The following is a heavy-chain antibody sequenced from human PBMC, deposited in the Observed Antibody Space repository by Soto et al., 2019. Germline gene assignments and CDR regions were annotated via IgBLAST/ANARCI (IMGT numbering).Heavy chain of an antibody. Sequence: ASETLSLTCTVSGGPISSSSYYWGWIRQPPGKGLEWIGSIYYSGSTYYNPSLKSRVTISVDTSKNQFSLKLSSVTAADTAVYYCARHGLPGVTTGVGAFDIWGQGTMVTVSS. CDR1: GGPISSSSYY. CDR3: ARHGLPGVTTGVGAFDI. J-gene: IGHJ3*02. V-gene: IGHV4-39*01. D-gene: IGHD4-17*01. CDR2: IYYSGST.